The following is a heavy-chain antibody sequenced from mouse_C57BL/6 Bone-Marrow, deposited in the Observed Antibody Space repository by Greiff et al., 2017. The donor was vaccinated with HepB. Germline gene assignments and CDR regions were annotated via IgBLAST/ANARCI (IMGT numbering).Heavy chain of an antibody. D-gene: IGHD1-1*01. J-gene: IGHJ3*01. V-gene: IGHV3-6*01. CDR2: ISYDGSN. CDR1: GYSITSGYY. CDR3: ARDPSFITTVVATPWFAY. Sequence: EVQRVESGPGLVKPSQSLSLTCSVTGYSITSGYYWNWIRQFPGNKLEWMGYISYDGSNNYNPSLKNRISITRDTSKNQFFLKLNSVTTEDTATYYCARDPSFITTVVATPWFAYWGQGTLVTVSA.